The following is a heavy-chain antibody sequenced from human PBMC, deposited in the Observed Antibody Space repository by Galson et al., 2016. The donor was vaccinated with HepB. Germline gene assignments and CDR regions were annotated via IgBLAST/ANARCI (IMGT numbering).Heavy chain of an antibody. CDR1: EYTHTELS. V-gene: IGHV1-24*01. Sequence: SVKVSCKVSEYTHTELSIHWVRQAPGKGLEWMGGFDPENGGTVYEKKLQGRVTMTEETSTDTSYMELISLRSEDTALYYRATGLHQVPIGLPPGTLLQEHLWG. CDR3: ATGLHQVPIGLPPGTLLQEHL. J-gene: IGHJ6*01. CDR2: FDPENGGT.